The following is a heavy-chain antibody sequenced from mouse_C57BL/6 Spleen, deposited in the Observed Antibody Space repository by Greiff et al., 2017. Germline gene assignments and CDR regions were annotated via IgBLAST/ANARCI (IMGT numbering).Heavy chain of an antibody. D-gene: IGHD4-1*01. J-gene: IGHJ2*01. CDR1: GYTFTSYW. CDR3: ARWELGQAY. Sequence: VQLQQPGAELVMPGASVKLSCKASGYTFTSYWMHWVKQRPGQGLEWIGEIDPSDSYTNYNQKFKGKSTLTVDKSSSTAYMQLSSLTSEDSAVYYCARWELGQAYWGQGTTLTVSS. CDR2: IDPSDSYT. V-gene: IGHV1-69*01.